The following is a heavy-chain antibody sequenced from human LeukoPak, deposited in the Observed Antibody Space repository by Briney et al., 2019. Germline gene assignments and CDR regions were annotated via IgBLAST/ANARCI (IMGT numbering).Heavy chain of an antibody. J-gene: IGHJ4*02. CDR2: IKQDGSEK. CDR3: AKNEVWWLPDS. CDR1: GFTFSSYW. Sequence: GGSLRLSCAASGFTFSSYWMSWVRQAPGKGLEWVANIKQDGSEKYYVDSVKGRFTISRDNSKNTLYLQMNSLRADDTALYYCAKNEVWWLPDSWGQGTLVTVSS. D-gene: IGHD5-12*01. V-gene: IGHV3-7*01.